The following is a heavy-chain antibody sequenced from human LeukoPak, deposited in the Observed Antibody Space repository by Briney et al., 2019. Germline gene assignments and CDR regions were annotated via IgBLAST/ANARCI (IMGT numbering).Heavy chain of an antibody. Sequence: SETLSLTCAVYGGSFSGYYWSWIRQPPGKGLEWIGEINHSGSTNYNPSLQSRVTISVDTSKNQFSLKLSSVTAADTAVYYCARRKGYCSGGSCYSVVWFDPWGQGTLVTVSS. CDR3: ARRKGYCSGGSCYSVVWFDP. D-gene: IGHD2-15*01. J-gene: IGHJ5*02. V-gene: IGHV4-34*01. CDR2: INHSGST. CDR1: GGSFSGYY.